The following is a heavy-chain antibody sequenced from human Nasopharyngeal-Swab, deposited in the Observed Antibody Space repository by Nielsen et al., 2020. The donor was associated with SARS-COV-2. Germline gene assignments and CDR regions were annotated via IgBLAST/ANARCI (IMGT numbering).Heavy chain of an antibody. J-gene: IGHJ4*02. V-gene: IGHV3-30-3*02. CDR1: GFDFSKYG. CDR2: LSPDASRA. D-gene: IGHD6-13*01. Sequence: GESLKISCAASGFDFSKYGVHWVRQAPGKGLDWVATLSPDASRAFYGDSVRGRFTISRDNSKNTLYVQMNSLRPEDAAVYYCAKWASSNWSDYWGQGTLVTVSS. CDR3: AKWASSNWSDY.